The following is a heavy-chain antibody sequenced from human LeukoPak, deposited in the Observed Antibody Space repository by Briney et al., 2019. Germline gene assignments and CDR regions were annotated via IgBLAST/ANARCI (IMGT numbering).Heavy chain of an antibody. J-gene: IGHJ4*02. V-gene: IGHV3-30*03. Sequence: GGSLRLSCAASGFTFSSSVMHWVRQAPGKGLEWVAAISYDGRDKYFADSVKGRFTTSRDNSKNTVDLQVNGLRAEDTAVYYCARETGIYYFDFWGQGTLVTVSS. CDR2: ISYDGRDK. CDR1: GFTFSSSV. D-gene: IGHD3-9*01. CDR3: ARETGIYYFDF.